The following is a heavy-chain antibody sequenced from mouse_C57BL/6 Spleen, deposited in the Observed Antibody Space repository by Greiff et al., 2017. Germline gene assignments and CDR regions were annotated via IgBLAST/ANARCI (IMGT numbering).Heavy chain of an antibody. D-gene: IGHD2-4*01. J-gene: IGHJ2*01. Sequence: EVQGVESGEGLVKPGGSLKLSCAASGFTFSSYAMSWVRQTPEKRLEWVAYISSGGDYIYYADTVKGRFTISRDNARNTLYLQMSRLKSEDTAMYYCTREGDYDFDYWGQGTTLTVSS. V-gene: IGHV5-9-1*02. CDR3: TREGDYDFDY. CDR1: GFTFSSYA. CDR2: ISSGGDYI.